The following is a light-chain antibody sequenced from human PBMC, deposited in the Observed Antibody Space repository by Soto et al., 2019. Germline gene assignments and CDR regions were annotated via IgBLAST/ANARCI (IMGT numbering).Light chain of an antibody. V-gene: IGKV1-39*01. CDR3: QQSYSTPLT. CDR2: AAS. CDR1: QSISSY. J-gene: IGKJ4*01. Sequence: DIQMTQSPSSLSASVGDRVTITCRASQSISSYLNWYQQKPGKAPKLLIYAASSLQSGVPSRFSGSGSGTDFTLTISSLQPEDFETYYCQQSYSTPLTLAGGTNVDIK.